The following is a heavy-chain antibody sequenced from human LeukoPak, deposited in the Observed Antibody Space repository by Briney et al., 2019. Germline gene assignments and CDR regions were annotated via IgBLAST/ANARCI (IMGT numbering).Heavy chain of an antibody. J-gene: IGHJ6*02. CDR3: ARGGQQMDNDFHH. D-gene: IGHD6-13*01. Sequence: GASVKVSCKASGYTFTSYAMNWVRQAPGQGLEWMGWINTNTGNPTYAQGFTGRFVFSLDTSVSTAYLEISSLKTEDTAVYYCARGGQQMDNDFHHWGQGTTVTVSS. CDR2: INTNTGNP. V-gene: IGHV7-4-1*02. CDR1: GYTFTSYA.